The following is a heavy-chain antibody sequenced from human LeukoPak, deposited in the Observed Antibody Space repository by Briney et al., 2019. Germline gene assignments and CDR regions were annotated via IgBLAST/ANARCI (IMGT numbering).Heavy chain of an antibody. D-gene: IGHD2-2*01. CDR3: ARDSLVVVPAATHYYYYYMDV. Sequence: SVKVSCKASGGTFSSYAISWVRQALGQGLEWMGRIIPIFGTANYAQKFQGRVTITTDESTSTAYMELSSLRSEDTAVYYCARDSLVVVPAATHYYYYYMDVWGKGTTVTVSS. CDR1: GGTFSSYA. J-gene: IGHJ6*03. V-gene: IGHV1-69*05. CDR2: IIPIFGTA.